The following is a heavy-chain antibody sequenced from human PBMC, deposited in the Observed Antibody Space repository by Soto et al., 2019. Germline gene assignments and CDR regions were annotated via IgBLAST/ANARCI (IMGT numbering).Heavy chain of an antibody. Sequence: QVQLQESGPGLVKPSETLSLTCTVSGTSISVFYWSWIRQPPGKGLEWIGYIDYRGSTNYNPSLRSRVTMSVDTSKNQFSLKLSSVTAAVTAIYYCARVLPGGQQRFDFCGQGTLATVSS. CDR1: GTSISVFY. V-gene: IGHV4-59*01. CDR2: IDYRGST. J-gene: IGHJ4*02. D-gene: IGHD2-15*01. CDR3: ARVLPGGQQRFDF.